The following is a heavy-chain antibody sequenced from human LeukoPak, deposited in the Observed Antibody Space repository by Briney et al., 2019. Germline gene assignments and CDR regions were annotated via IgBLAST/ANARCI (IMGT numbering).Heavy chain of an antibody. D-gene: IGHD2-21*02. Sequence: GGSLRLSCAASGFTFSSYEMNWVRQAPGKGLEWVSYISSSGSTIYYADSVKGRFTISRDNAKNSLYLQMNSLRAEHTAVYYCAREDSDIVVVTVHGERYFDYWGQGTLVTVSS. V-gene: IGHV3-48*03. J-gene: IGHJ4*02. CDR2: ISSSGSTI. CDR3: AREDSDIVVVTVHGERYFDY. CDR1: GFTFSSYE.